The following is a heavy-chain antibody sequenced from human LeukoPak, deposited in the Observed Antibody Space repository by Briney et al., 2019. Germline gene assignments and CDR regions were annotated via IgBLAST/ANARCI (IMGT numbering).Heavy chain of an antibody. J-gene: IGHJ4*02. Sequence: GGSLRLSCAASAFTFRTYWMSWVRQAPGKGLEWVAMIKPDGSEKYYVDSVKGLFTISRDNSKNTLYLQVNSLRAEDTAVYYCARAASGPVDYWGQGTLVTVSS. CDR2: IKPDGSEK. V-gene: IGHV3-7*02. D-gene: IGHD6-13*01. CDR3: ARAASGPVDY. CDR1: AFTFRTYW.